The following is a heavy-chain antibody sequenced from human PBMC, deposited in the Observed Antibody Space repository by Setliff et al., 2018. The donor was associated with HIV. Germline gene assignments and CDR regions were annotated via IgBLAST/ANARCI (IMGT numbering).Heavy chain of an antibody. CDR3: AKVARGGLGIGLSSDAFEI. J-gene: IGHJ3*02. CDR1: GASISSTSYY. CDR2: HFYDGTA. Sequence: NPSETLSLTCTVSGASISSTSYYWGWIRQPPGKGLEWVGSHFYDGTAYYAPSLKSRATISVDTSKNQCSLNLRSVTAADTAVYYCAKVARGGLGIGLSSDAFEIWGQGTTVTVSS. V-gene: IGHV4-39*07. D-gene: IGHD7-27*01.